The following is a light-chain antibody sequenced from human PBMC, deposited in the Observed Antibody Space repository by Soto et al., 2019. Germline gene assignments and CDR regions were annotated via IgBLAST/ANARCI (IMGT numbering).Light chain of an antibody. Sequence: EIVLTQSPATLSFSPGERATLSCRASQSVSSYLAWYQQKPGQAPRLLIYGASKRATGFPARFSGSGSGTDFTLTISSLQSEDFAVYYCQQRSKWPPEVTFGQGTRLGIK. CDR2: GAS. CDR1: QSVSSY. J-gene: IGKJ5*01. CDR3: QQRSKWPPEVT. V-gene: IGKV3-11*01.